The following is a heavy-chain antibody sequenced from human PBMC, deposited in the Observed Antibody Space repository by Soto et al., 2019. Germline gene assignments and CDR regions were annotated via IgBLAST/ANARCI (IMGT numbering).Heavy chain of an antibody. D-gene: IGHD6-19*01. CDR2: IYISGDT. Sequence: SATLSLTCSVSGDSISSYYWSWIRQSAGKGLEWIGRIYISGDTNYNPSLKSRVTMSLDTSKNQLSLKLSSATAADTAVYYCAREYTETVDGPTPYYFDYWGQGTPVTVSS. J-gene: IGHJ4*02. V-gene: IGHV4-4*07. CDR1: GDSISSYY. CDR3: AREYTETVDGPTPYYFDY.